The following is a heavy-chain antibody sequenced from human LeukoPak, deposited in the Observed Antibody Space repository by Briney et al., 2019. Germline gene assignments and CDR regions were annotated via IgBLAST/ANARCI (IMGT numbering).Heavy chain of an antibody. V-gene: IGHV3-53*01. J-gene: IGHJ6*02. D-gene: IGHD2-2*01. CDR1: GFIVSSNY. CDR3: ARVHCSSTSCYYGMDV. Sequence: PGGSLRLSCAASGFIVSSNYMSWVRQAPGKGLEWVSVIYSGGSTYYADSVTGRFTISRDNSKNTLYLQMNRLRAEDTAVYYCARVHCSSTSCYYGMDVWGQGTTVTVSS. CDR2: IYSGGST.